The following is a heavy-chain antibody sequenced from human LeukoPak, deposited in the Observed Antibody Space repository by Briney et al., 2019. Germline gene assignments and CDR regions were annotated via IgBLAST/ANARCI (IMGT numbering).Heavy chain of an antibody. CDR2: IYHSGST. CDR3: ARAGYGDSDFDY. D-gene: IGHD4-17*01. CDR1: GFTFSRYW. J-gene: IGHJ4*02. Sequence: PGGSLRLSCAASGFTFSRYWMSWVRQPPGRGLEWIGDIYHSGSTYYNPSLKSRVTISVDTSKNQFSLKLSSVTAADTAVYYCARAGYGDSDFDYWGQGTLVTVSS. V-gene: IGHV4-4*02.